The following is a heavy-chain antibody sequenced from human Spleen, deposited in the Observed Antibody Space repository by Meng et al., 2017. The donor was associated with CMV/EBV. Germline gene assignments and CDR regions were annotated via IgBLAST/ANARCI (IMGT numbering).Heavy chain of an antibody. J-gene: IGHJ4*02. V-gene: IGHV2-5*01. CDR3: AHSAYDVWSGYYDY. CDR2: IYWNDDK. Sequence: VCSLSTSVVAVGWIRRPPGKAMEWRALIYWNDDKRYSPSLKSRHAITKDTSKNRVVRTMTNMDPVDTATYYCAHSAYDVWSGYYDYWGQGTLVTVSS. D-gene: IGHD3-3*01. CDR1: VCSLSTSVVA.